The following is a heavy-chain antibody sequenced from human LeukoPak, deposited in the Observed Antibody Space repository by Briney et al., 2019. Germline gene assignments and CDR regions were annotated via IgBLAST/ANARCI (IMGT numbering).Heavy chain of an antibody. CDR2: ISYSGST. D-gene: IGHD3/OR15-3a*01. CDR1: GASINNYY. V-gene: IGHV4-59*01. J-gene: IGHJ2*01. CDR3: ATAMDWGSRWYFDL. Sequence: SETLSLTCTVSGASINNYYWNWIRQPPGKGLEWLGYISYSGSTNYSPSLRSRVSMSLDTSKNQSSLRLNSVTAADTAVHYCATAMDWGSRWYFDLWGRGTLVTVSS.